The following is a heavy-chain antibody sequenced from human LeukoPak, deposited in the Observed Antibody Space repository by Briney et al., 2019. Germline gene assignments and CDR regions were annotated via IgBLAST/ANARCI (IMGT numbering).Heavy chain of an antibody. V-gene: IGHV3-74*01. CDR3: ARELVGATP. J-gene: IGHJ4*02. Sequence: ASVKVSCKASGGTFSSYWMHWVRQAPGKGLVWVSRINSDGSSTSYADSVKGRFTISRDNAKNTLYLQMNSLRAEDTAVYYCARELVGATPWGQGTLVTVSS. CDR1: GGTFSSYW. D-gene: IGHD1-26*01. CDR2: INSDGSST.